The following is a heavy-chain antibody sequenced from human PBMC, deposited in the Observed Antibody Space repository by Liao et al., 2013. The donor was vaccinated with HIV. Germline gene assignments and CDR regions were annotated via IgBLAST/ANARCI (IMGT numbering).Heavy chain of an antibody. CDR1: GGSFSAYY. Sequence: QVQLQQWGAGLLKPSETLSLTCAVYGGSFSAYYWTWIRQPPGKGLEWIGEINHSGSTNYSPSLNSRVTISVDTSKNQFSLKLSSVTAADTAVYYCARGGRRDYYSRSDYYYYYMDVWGKGTTVTVSS. J-gene: IGHJ6*03. CDR3: ARGGRRDYYSRSDYYYYYMDV. CDR2: INHSGST. V-gene: IGHV4-34*01. D-gene: IGHD4-17*01.